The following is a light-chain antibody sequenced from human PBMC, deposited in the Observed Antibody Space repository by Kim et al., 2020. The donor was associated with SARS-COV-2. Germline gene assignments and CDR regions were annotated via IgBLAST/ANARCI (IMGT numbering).Light chain of an antibody. V-gene: IGLV1-40*01. CDR3: QSYDNSLSVWV. J-gene: IGLJ3*02. Sequence: QSVLTQPPSVSGAPGQRVTISCTGSSSNIGAGADVHWYQQLPGTGPRLLIFGNNNRPSGVPDRFSGSKSGTSASLAITGLQAEGESGYYCQSYDNSLSVWVFGGGTQLTVL. CDR2: GNN. CDR1: SSNIGAGAD.